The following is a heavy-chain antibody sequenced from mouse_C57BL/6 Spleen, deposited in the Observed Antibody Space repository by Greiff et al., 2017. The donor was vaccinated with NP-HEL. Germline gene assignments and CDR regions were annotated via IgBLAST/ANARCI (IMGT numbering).Heavy chain of an antibody. D-gene: IGHD1-1*01. CDR1: GFNITDDY. J-gene: IGHJ3*01. V-gene: IGHV14-4*01. CDR3: TTDYGSSSWFAY. CDR2: IDPENGDT. Sequence: VQLQQSGAELVRPGASVKLSCTASGFNITDDYMHWVKQRPEQGLEWIGWIDPENGDTEYASKFQGKATITADTSSNTAYLQLSSLTSEDTAVYYCTTDYGSSSWFAYGGQGTLVTVSA.